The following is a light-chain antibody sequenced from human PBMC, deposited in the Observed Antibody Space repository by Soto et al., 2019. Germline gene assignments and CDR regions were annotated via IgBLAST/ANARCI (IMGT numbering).Light chain of an antibody. CDR2: RAA. V-gene: IGKV3-20*01. J-gene: IGKJ1*01. Sequence: EIVLTQSPGTPSLSPGGRATLSCRASPSVRNSHLAWYQQKPGQPPRLLISRAASRAPGIPDRFSGSGSGTDFTLTISRLEPEDFALYHCQQYGGSPPTFGQGTKVDIK. CDR3: QQYGGSPPT. CDR1: PSVRNSH.